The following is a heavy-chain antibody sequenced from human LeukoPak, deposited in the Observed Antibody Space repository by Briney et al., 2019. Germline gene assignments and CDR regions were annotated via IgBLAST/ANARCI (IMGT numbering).Heavy chain of an antibody. D-gene: IGHD6-6*01. CDR1: GGSFSGYY. CDR3: ARGRTLAARPDVYYFDY. CDR2: INRSGST. Sequence: SETLSLTCAVYGGSFSGYYRSWIRQPPGKGLEWIGEINRSGSTNYNPSLKSRVTISVDTSKNQFSLKLSSVTAADTAVYYCARGRTLAARPDVYYFDYWGQGTLVTVSS. V-gene: IGHV4-34*01. J-gene: IGHJ4*02.